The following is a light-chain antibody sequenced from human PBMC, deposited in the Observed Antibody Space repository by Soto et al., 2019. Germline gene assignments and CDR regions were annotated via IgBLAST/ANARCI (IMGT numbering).Light chain of an antibody. V-gene: IGKV3-20*01. J-gene: IGKJ1*01. CDR1: QSVSSTY. CDR3: QQYGSSRWT. Sequence: ESALTQAPDTLSLYPGERATLSCRASQSVSSTYLAWYQQKLGQAPRLLIFGASSRATGIPDRFSGSGSGTDFTLTISRLEPEDFAVYYCQQYGSSRWTFGQGTKVDIK. CDR2: GAS.